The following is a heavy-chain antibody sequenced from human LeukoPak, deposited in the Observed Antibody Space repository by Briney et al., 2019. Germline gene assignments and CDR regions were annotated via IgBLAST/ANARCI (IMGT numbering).Heavy chain of an antibody. CDR3: ARHVDYDSSGFYSPFDN. D-gene: IGHD3-22*01. CDR2: RYYSGTT. Sequence: SETLSLTCTVSGGSISSSSYYWGWIRQPPGKGLEWIGSRYYSGTTYYNQSLRSRVTISVDTSKNQFSLKLSSVTAADTAVYYCARHVDYDSSGFYSPFDNWGQGTLVTVSS. J-gene: IGHJ4*02. CDR1: GGSISSSSYY. V-gene: IGHV4-39*01.